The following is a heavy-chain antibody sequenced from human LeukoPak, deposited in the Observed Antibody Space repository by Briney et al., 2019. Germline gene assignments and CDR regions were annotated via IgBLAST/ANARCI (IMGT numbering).Heavy chain of an antibody. V-gene: IGHV3-30*02. CDR2: MRYDESTK. CDR1: GFTFNNYG. Sequence: GGSLRLSCAASGFTFNNYGMHWVRQAPGKGLEWVAFMRYDESTKFYADSVKGRFTISRDNSKTTLYLQMDSLRAEDTAIYYCAKDVPSAYFDYWGQGTLVTVSS. CDR3: AKDVPSAYFDY. J-gene: IGHJ4*02. D-gene: IGHD2-2*01.